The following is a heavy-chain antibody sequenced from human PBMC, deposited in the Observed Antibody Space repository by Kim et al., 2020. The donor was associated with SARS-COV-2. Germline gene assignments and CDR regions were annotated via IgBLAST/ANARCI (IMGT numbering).Heavy chain of an antibody. Sequence: GGSLRLSCAASGFTFSIYALTWVRQAPGKGLEWVSAISGSGGSTYYADSVKGRFTISRDNSKNTLYLQMNSLRAEDTAVYYCAKDRGYSYGPRLYYFDYWGQGTLVTVSS. CDR2: ISGSGGST. CDR3: AKDRGYSYGPRLYYFDY. CDR1: GFTFSIYA. D-gene: IGHD5-18*01. J-gene: IGHJ4*02. V-gene: IGHV3-23*01.